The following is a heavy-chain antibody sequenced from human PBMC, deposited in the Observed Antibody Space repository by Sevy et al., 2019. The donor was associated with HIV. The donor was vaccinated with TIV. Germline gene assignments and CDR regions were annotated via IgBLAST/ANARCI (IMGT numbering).Heavy chain of an antibody. CDR3: ARQETYYDILTGTNWFDP. Sequence: SETLSLTCAVSDGSITSNNWWSWVRQPPGKGLEWIGEIYHSGSSNYNPSLKSRVTISVDKSKNQFSLKLSSVTAADTAVYYCARQETYYDILTGTNWFDPWGQGTLVTVSS. CDR2: IYHSGSS. J-gene: IGHJ5*02. V-gene: IGHV4-4*02. D-gene: IGHD3-9*01. CDR1: DGSITSNNW.